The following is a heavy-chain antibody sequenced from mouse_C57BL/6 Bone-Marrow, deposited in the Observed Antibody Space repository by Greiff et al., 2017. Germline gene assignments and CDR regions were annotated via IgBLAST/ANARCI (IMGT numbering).Heavy chain of an antibody. CDR3: ARLTTVLYWYFDV. CDR2: ISSGGSYT. V-gene: IGHV5-6*01. D-gene: IGHD1-1*01. CDR1: GFTFSSYG. Sequence: EVKVVESGGDLVKPGGSLKLSCAASGFTFSSYGMSWVRQTPDKRLEWVATISSGGSYTYYPASVKGRFTISRDNAKNTLYLQRSSLKAEDTAMYYCARLTTVLYWYFDVWGTGTTVTVSS. J-gene: IGHJ1*03.